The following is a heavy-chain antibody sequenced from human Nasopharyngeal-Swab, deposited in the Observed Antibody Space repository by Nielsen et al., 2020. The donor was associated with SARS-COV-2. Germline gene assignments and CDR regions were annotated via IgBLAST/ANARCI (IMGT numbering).Heavy chain of an antibody. V-gene: IGHV3-23*01. CDR3: AKDLVGFDYGERFDY. CDR1: GFTFRSYA. D-gene: IGHD4-17*01. Sequence: GESLKISCAASGFTFRSYAMSWVRQAPGKGLEWVAVISGSGASTYCADSVKGRFTISRDNSKNTLFLQMNSLRAEDTALYYCAKDLVGFDYGERFDYWGQGTLVTVSS. J-gene: IGHJ4*02. CDR2: ISGSGAST.